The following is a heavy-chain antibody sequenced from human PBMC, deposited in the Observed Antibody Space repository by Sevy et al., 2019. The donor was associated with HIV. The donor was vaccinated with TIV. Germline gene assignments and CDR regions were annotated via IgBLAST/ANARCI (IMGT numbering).Heavy chain of an antibody. J-gene: IGHJ6*02. D-gene: IGHD3-16*01. Sequence: GGSLRPSCAASGFSFRSYDMHWVRQAPGKGLEWVAIISYDGNYRHYADSVRGRFTMSRDNSKNTMYLQMNGLSIEDMAVYYCAKNRPPGGSYFSRNAMDVWGRGTTVTVSS. V-gene: IGHV3-30*18. CDR1: GFSFRSYD. CDR3: AKNRPPGGSYFSRNAMDV. CDR2: ISYDGNYR.